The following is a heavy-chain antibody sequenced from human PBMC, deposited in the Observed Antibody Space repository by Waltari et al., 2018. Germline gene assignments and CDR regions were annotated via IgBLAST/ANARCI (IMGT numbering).Heavy chain of an antibody. CDR3: ARSIPRSDF. V-gene: IGHV4-34*02. J-gene: IGHJ4*02. CDR2: IDQSGTT. CDR1: GASLSGYS. Sequence: QVQLQQWGAGLLKPSETLSLTCAVYGASLSGYSWSWIRQPPGRGLGWIGEIDQSGTTNYNPALKSRVAMSVDTSKSQVSLRLSSVTAADTAVYYCARSIPRSDFWGQGALVTVSS. D-gene: IGHD2-21*01.